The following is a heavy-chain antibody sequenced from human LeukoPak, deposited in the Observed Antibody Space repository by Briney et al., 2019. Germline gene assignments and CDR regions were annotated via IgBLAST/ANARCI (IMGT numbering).Heavy chain of an antibody. V-gene: IGHV4-34*01. Sequence: SETLSLTCAVYGGSFSGYYWSWVRQPPGKGLEWIGEINHSGSTNYNPSFKSRVTISVDTSKNQFSLKLSSVTAADTAVYYCASSKVGAGDYWGQGTLVTVSS. CDR3: ASSKVGAGDY. D-gene: IGHD1-26*01. J-gene: IGHJ4*02. CDR1: GGSFSGYY. CDR2: INHSGST.